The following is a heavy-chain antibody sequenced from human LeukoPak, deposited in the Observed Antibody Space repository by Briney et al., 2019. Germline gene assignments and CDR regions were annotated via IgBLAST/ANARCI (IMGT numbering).Heavy chain of an antibody. Sequence: SETLSLICTVSGGSISSSSYYWGWIRQAPGKGLEWIGYIYYSGSTYYNPSLKSRVTISVDTSKNQFSLKLSSVTAADTAVYYCARVEYSSSGRGGILDYWGQGTLVTVSS. CDR3: ARVEYSSSGRGGILDY. V-gene: IGHV4-31*03. D-gene: IGHD6-6*01. J-gene: IGHJ4*02. CDR2: IYYSGST. CDR1: GGSISSSSYY.